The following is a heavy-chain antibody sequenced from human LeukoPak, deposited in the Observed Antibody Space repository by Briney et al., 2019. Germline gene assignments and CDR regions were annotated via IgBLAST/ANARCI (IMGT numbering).Heavy chain of an antibody. V-gene: IGHV3-23*01. CDR1: GFTFTSYG. Sequence: GGSLRLSCAASGFTFTSYGMSWVRQAPGKGLEWVSAISGSGTTTYYADSVKGRFTISRDNSRNTLYLQMNSLRAEDTAVYYCARDHRVGATRGFDYWGQGTLVTVSS. J-gene: IGHJ4*02. D-gene: IGHD1-26*01. CDR2: ISGSGTTT. CDR3: ARDHRVGATRGFDY.